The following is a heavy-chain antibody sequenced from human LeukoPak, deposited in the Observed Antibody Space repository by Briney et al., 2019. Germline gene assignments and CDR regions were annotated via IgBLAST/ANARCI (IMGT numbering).Heavy chain of an antibody. J-gene: IGHJ5*02. D-gene: IGHD2-15*01. CDR3: ATVPPRYCSGGSCYPGSNWFDP. Sequence: ASVKVSCKVSGYTLTELSMHWVRQAHGKGLEWMGGFDPEDGETIYAQKFQGRVTMTEDTSTDTAYMELSSLRSEDTAVYYCATVPPRYCSGGSCYPGSNWFDPWGQGTLVTVSS. V-gene: IGHV1-24*01. CDR2: FDPEDGET. CDR1: GYTLTELS.